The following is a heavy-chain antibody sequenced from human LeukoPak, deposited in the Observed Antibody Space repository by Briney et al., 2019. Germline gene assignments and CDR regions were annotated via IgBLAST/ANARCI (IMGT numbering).Heavy chain of an antibody. CDR3: AREFFPVGATNGEFDY. J-gene: IGHJ4*02. Sequence: ASGKVSCKASGYTFTSYYMHWVRQAPGQGLEWMGIINPSGGSTSYAQKFQGRVTMTRDTSTSTVYMELSSLRSEDTAVYYCAREFFPVGATNGEFDYWGQGTLVTVSS. CDR2: INPSGGST. D-gene: IGHD1-26*01. CDR1: GYTFTSYY. V-gene: IGHV1-46*01.